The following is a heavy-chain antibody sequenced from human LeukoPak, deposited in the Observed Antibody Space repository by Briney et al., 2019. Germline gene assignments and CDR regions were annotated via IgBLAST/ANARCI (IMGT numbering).Heavy chain of an antibody. J-gene: IGHJ4*02. CDR3: ATPTKYYYDSSGYYPLGY. D-gene: IGHD3-22*01. Sequence: GGSLRLSCAASGFTFSSYAMSWVRQAPGKGLEWVSAISGSGGSTYYADSVKGRFTISRDNSKNTLYPQMNSLRAEDTAVYYCATPTKYYYDSSGYYPLGYWGQGTLVTVSS. V-gene: IGHV3-23*01. CDR1: GFTFSSYA. CDR2: ISGSGGST.